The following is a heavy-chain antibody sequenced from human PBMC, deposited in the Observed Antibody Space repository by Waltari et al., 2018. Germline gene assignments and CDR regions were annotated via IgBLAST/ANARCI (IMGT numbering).Heavy chain of an antibody. J-gene: IGHJ5*02. CDR2: IQNSGTI. CDR3: ARGLGYSAWFDP. V-gene: IGHV4-59*08. Sequence: QVELQESGPGLVKPSETLSLTCSVSGDSFKNYYWNWVRQSPGKALEWIGFIQNSGTISYNPSRESRVTISVDTSKNQFFLNLNSVTAADTAVYYCARGLGYSAWFDPWGQGTLVTVSS. D-gene: IGHD3-22*01. CDR1: GDSFKNYY.